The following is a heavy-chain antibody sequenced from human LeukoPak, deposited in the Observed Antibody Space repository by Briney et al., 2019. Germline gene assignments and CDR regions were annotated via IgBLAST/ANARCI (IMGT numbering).Heavy chain of an antibody. CDR2: ISSSGSTI. CDR1: GFTFSSYE. J-gene: IGHJ4*02. V-gene: IGHV3-48*03. Sequence: GGSLRLSCAASGFTFSSYEMNWVRQAPGKGLEWVSYISSSGSTIYYADSVKSRFTISRDNAKNSLYLQMNSLRAEDTAVYYCARLWAPYCSGGSCYSGNFDYWGQGTLVTVSS. CDR3: ARLWAPYCSGGSCYSGNFDY. D-gene: IGHD2-15*01.